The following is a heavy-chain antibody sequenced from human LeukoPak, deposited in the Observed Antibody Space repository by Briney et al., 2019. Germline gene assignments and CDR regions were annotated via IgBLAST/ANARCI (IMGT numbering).Heavy chain of an antibody. CDR2: IIPIFGTA. V-gene: IGHV1-69*06. CDR3: AKALITYNYDTSGCQYGFEY. D-gene: IGHD3-22*01. CDR1: GGTFSSYA. Sequence: SVKVSCKASGGTFSSYAISWVRQAPGQGLEWMGGIIPIFGTANYAQKFQGRVTITADKSTSTAYMELSSLRAEDTAVYYCAKALITYNYDTSGCQYGFEYWGQGTLVTVSS. J-gene: IGHJ4*02.